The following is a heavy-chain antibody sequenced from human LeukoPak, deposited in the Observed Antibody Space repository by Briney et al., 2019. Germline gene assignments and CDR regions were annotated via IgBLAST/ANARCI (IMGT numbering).Heavy chain of an antibody. CDR2: INPNSGGT. CDR3: ARDYYDSRKFDY. J-gene: IGHJ4*02. D-gene: IGHD3-22*01. V-gene: IGHV1-2*02. CDR1: GYTFTGYY. Sequence: ASVKVSCKASGYTFTGYYMHWVRQAPGQGLEWMGWINPNSGGTNYAQKFQGRVTMTRDTSISTAYMVLRSLRSDDTAVYYCARDYYDSRKFDYWGQGTLVTVSS.